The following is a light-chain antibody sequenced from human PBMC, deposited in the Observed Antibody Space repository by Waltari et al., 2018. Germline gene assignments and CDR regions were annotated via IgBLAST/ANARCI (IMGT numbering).Light chain of an antibody. CDR3: QQYNKWPPLYT. V-gene: IGKV3-15*01. Sequence: IVMTQSPAPLSVSPGESATLSCRASQSISSSLAWYQQKPGQAPRLLIYDASTRATGISARFSGSGSGTEFALTISSIQSEDFAVYYCQQYNKWPPLYTFGQGTKLEIK. CDR1: QSISSS. CDR2: DAS. J-gene: IGKJ2*01.